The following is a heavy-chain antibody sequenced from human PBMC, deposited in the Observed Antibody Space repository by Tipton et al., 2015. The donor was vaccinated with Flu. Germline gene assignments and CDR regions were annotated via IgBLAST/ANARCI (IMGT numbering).Heavy chain of an antibody. J-gene: IGHJ4*02. Sequence: TLSLTCTVSSGSIRSTNYFCAWIRQPPGKRLELIGSIYPSGTTYYNPSLKSRVTISVDTSKSQFSLKLRSVTAADTAVYYCAREEAVDHFGSAIHYWGQGTQVTVSS. CDR3: AREEAVDHFGSAIHY. V-gene: IGHV4-39*02. D-gene: IGHD3-10*01. CDR1: SGSIRSTNYF. CDR2: IYPSGTT.